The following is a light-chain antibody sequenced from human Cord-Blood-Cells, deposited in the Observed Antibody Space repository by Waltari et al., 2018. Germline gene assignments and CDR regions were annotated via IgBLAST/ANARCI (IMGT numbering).Light chain of an antibody. CDR2: EGS. CDR3: CSYAGSSTFYV. CDR1: SSDVGSYTT. V-gene: IGLV2-23*01. Sequence: SALIQPPSVSGSPGQSLTIPCTGTSSDVGSYTTASWYQQHPGKAPKLMIYEGSKRPSGVSNRFSGSKSGNTASLTISVLQAEDEADYYCCSYAGSSTFYVFGTGTKVTVL. J-gene: IGLJ1*01.